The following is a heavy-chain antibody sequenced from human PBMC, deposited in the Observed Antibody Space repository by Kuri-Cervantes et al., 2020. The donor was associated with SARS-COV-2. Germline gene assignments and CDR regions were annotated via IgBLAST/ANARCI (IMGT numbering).Heavy chain of an antibody. CDR1: GGTLSSYA. J-gene: IGHJ6*04. V-gene: IGHV1-69*13. CDR3: ARDPTNPGSDYYYYGMDV. D-gene: IGHD5-12*01. CDR2: IIPIFGTA. Sequence: SVKVSCKASGGTLSSYAISWVRQAPGQGLEWMGGIIPIFGTANYAQKFQGRVTITADESTSTAYMELSSLRSEDTAVYYCARDPTNPGSDYYYYGMDVWGKGTTVTVSS.